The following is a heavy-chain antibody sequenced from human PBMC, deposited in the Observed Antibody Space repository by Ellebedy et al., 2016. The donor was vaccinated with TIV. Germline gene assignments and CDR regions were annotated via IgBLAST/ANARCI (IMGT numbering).Heavy chain of an antibody. CDR2: VRSDGTTK. J-gene: IGHJ6*02. V-gene: IGHV3-30*02. D-gene: IGHD3-16*01. CDR1: GFSVSG. Sequence: GESLKISCATSGFSVSGMHWVRQAPGQGLEWVAFVRSDGTTKYYMDSVKGRFTISRDISKNTLDLQMSSLRTDDTGVYYCVKGAYPVPTVMAVWGQGTMVIVSS. CDR3: VKGAYPVPTVMAV.